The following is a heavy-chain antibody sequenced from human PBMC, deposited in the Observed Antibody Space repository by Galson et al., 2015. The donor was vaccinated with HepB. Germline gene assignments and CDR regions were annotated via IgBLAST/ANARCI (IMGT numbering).Heavy chain of an antibody. CDR2: ISYDGSNK. CDR3: ARGGSGAGIAVAGTHY. CDR1: GFTFSSYA. Sequence: SLRLSCAASGFTFSSYAMHWVRQAPGKGLEWVAVISYDGSNKYYADSVKGRFTISRDNSKNTLYLQMNSLRAEDTAVYYCARGGSGAGIAVAGTHYWGQGTLVTVSS. V-gene: IGHV3-30*04. D-gene: IGHD6-19*01. J-gene: IGHJ4*02.